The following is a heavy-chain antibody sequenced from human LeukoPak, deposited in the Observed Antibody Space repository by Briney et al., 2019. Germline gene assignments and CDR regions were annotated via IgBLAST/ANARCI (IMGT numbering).Heavy chain of an antibody. CDR1: GGSISSSSYY. V-gene: IGHV4-39*07. CDR3: ARVWCSGGSCQDY. J-gene: IGHJ4*02. D-gene: IGHD2-15*01. Sequence: PSETLSLTCTVSGGSISSSSYYWGWIRQPPGKGLEWIGSIYYSGSTNYNPSLKSRVTISVDTSKNQFSLKLSSVTAADTAVYYCARVWCSGGSCQDYWGQGTLVTVSS. CDR2: IYYSGST.